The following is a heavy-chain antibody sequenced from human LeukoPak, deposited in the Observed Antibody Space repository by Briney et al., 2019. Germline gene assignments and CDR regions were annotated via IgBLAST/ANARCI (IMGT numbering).Heavy chain of an antibody. CDR2: IYYSGST. CDR3: AGSTPYYYDSSGYWVAFDI. CDR1: GGSISSYY. J-gene: IGHJ3*02. V-gene: IGHV4-59*08. Sequence: SETLSLTCTVSGGSISSYYWSWIRQPPGKGLEWIGYIYYSGSTNYNPSLKSRVTISVDTSKNQFSLKLSSVTAADTAVYYCAGSTPYYYDSSGYWVAFDIWGQGTMVTVSS. D-gene: IGHD3-22*01.